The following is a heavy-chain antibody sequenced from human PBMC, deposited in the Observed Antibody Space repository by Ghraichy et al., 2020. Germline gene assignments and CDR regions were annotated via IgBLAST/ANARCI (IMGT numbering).Heavy chain of an antibody. D-gene: IGHD3-10*01. V-gene: IGHV3-13*05. CDR3: ARAVVEGFGETLLDWYFDL. CDR2: IGTAGDP. Sequence: GGSLRLSCAASGFTFSSYDMHWVRQATGKGLEWVSAIGTAGDPYYPGSVKGRFTISRENAKNSLYLQMNSLRAGDTAVYYCARAVVEGFGETLLDWYFDLWGRGTLVTVSS. CDR1: GFTFSSYD. J-gene: IGHJ2*01.